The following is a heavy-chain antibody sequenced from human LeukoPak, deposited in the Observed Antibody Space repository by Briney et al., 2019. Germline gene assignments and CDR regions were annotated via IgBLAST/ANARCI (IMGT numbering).Heavy chain of an antibody. CDR2: ISAYNGNT. CDR1: GYTFTSYG. V-gene: IGHV1-18*01. D-gene: IGHD3-16*02. CDR3: ARDLYDYVWGSYRPGAFDI. J-gene: IGHJ3*02. Sequence: GASVKVSCKASGYTFTSYGISWVRQAPGQGLEWMGWISAYNGNTNYAQKLQGRVTMTTDTSTSTAYMELRSLRSDDTAVYYCARDLYDYVWGSYRPGAFDIWGQGTMVTVSS.